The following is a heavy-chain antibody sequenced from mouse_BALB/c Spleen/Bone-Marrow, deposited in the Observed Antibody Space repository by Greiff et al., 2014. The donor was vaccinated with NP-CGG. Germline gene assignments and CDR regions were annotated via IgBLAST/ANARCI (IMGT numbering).Heavy chain of an antibody. CDR3: YAVDY. Sequence: VQLQQSGPELVRPGVAVKISCKGSGYTSTDYAMHWVKQSHAKSLEWIGVISTYSGNTNYNQKFKGKATMTVDKSSSTAYMELARLTSEGSAISHYYAVDYWGQGTSVTVSS. CDR2: ISTYSGNT. CDR1: GYTSTDYA. J-gene: IGHJ4*01. V-gene: IGHV1-67*01.